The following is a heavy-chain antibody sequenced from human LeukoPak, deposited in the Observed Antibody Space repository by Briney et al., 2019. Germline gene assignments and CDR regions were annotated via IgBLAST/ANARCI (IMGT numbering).Heavy chain of an antibody. CDR2: IWYDGSNK. D-gene: IGHD2-15*01. V-gene: IGHV3-33*06. Sequence: PGGSLRLSCAASGFTFTSYGFHWVRQAPGKGLEWVAAIWYDGSNKYYVDSVKGRFTISRDNSKNTLYLQMNSLTAEDTAVYYCAKDGSGGGWKWFDPWGQGTLVTVSS. CDR3: AKDGSGGGWKWFDP. CDR1: GFTFTSYG. J-gene: IGHJ5*02.